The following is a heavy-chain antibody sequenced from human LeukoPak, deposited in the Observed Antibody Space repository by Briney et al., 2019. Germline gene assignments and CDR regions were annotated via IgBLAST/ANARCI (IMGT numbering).Heavy chain of an antibody. CDR1: GFTFSSYG. CDR3: AKDYVSRDFDY. V-gene: IGHV3-30*18. D-gene: IGHD3-10*02. J-gene: IGHJ4*02. CDR2: ISYDGSNK. Sequence: GGSLRLSCAASGFTFSSYGMHWVRQAPGKGLEWVAVISYDGSNKYYADSVKGRFTISRDNSKNTLYLQMNSLRAEDTAVYYCAKDYVSRDFDYWGQGTLVTVSS.